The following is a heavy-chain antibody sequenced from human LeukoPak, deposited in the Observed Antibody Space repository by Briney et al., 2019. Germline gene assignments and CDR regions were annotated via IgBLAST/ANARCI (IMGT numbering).Heavy chain of an antibody. D-gene: IGHD5-18*01. V-gene: IGHV4-59*01. J-gene: IGHJ6*03. CDR1: GGSISSYY. CDR2: IYYSEST. Sequence: KPSETLSLTCTVSGGSISSYYWSWIRQPPGKGLEWIGYIYYSESTNYNPSLKSRVTISVDTSKNQFSLKLSSVTAADTAVYYCAREAQLWSRTPTHYMDVWGKGTTVTVSS. CDR3: AREAQLWSRTPTHYMDV.